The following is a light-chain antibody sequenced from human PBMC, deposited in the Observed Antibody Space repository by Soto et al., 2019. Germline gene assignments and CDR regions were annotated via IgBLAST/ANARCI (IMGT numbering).Light chain of an antibody. CDR3: LQRRHWPPLT. Sequence: EVILTQSPATLSLSPGERATLSCRASENVDIYLAWYQQKPGQAPRLLIYDSYNRATGIPPRFSGSGSGTDFTLTISSLEPEDFAVYYCLQRRHWPPLTFGGGTKVEIK. CDR2: DSY. CDR1: ENVDIY. J-gene: IGKJ4*01. V-gene: IGKV3-11*01.